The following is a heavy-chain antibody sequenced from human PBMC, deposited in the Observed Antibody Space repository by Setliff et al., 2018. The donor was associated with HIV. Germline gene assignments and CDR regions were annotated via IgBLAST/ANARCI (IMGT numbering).Heavy chain of an antibody. D-gene: IGHD4-17*01. V-gene: IGHV4-61*01. Sequence: SGPTLVNPTETLTLTCTVSGFSLSNTRMGVSWIRQPPGKGLEWMGDIFHTGSSTYNPSLKGRVSLSVDTSKNQFSLRLSAVTAADTAVYYCASLTDYGGDSGSHWGQGTLVTVSS. CDR3: ASLTDYGGDSGSH. J-gene: IGHJ4*02. CDR1: GFSLSNTRMG. CDR2: IFHTGSS.